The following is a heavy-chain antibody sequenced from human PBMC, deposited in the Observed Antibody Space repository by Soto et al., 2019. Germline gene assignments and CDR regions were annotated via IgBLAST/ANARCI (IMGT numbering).Heavy chain of an antibody. CDR3: ARRLYCSSTSCYYTGGMDV. CDR1: GGSISSSSYY. V-gene: IGHV4-39*01. Sequence: QLQLQESGPGLVKPSETLSLTCTVSGGSISSSSYYWGWIRQPPGKGLEWIGSIYYSGSTYYNPSLTSRVPISVDTSKNQFSLKLSSVTAADTAVYYCARRLYCSSTSCYYTGGMDVWGQGTTVTVSS. D-gene: IGHD2-2*01. J-gene: IGHJ6*02. CDR2: IYYSGST.